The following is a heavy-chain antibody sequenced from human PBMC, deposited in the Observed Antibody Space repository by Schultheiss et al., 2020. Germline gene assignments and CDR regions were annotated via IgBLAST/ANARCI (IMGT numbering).Heavy chain of an antibody. V-gene: IGHV1-69*06. CDR3: ARGSGNCSGGSCPWRMYYYYGMDV. J-gene: IGHJ6*02. CDR2: IIPIFGTA. CDR1: GGTFSSYA. D-gene: IGHD2-15*01. Sequence: SVKVSFKASGGTFSSYAISWVRQAPGQGLEWMGGIIPIFGTANYAQKFQGRVTITADKSTSTAYMELSSVTAADTAVYYCARGSGNCSGGSCPWRMYYYYGMDVWGQGTTVNVSS.